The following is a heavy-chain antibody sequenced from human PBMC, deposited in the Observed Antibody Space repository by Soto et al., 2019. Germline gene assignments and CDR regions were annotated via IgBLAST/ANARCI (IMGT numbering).Heavy chain of an antibody. Sequence: GGSLRLSCAASGFTFRSFTMNWVRPAPGKGLEWVSTISSNSAYIYYTDALRGRFTISKDNAKNSLHLQRNSLRAEDTAVYYCTRDASRDSSARGWFDPWGPGTLVTVSS. D-gene: IGHD6-13*01. V-gene: IGHV3-21*01. CDR3: TRDASRDSSARGWFDP. CDR2: ISSNSAYI. CDR1: GFTFRSFT. J-gene: IGHJ5*02.